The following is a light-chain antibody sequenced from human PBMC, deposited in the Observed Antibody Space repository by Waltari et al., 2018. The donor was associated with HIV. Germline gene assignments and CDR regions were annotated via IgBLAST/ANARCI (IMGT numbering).Light chain of an antibody. V-gene: IGLV1-47*01. Sequence: QSVLTQPPSASGTPGQRVTISCSGGSSTTGSHFVYLYQQVAGTTPKLLIIRNNKRPSGVPDRFSGSKSGTSASLSISGLRPEDEADDYCATWDDSSSGSWVFGGGTKVTVL. CDR3: ATWDDSSSGSWV. J-gene: IGLJ3*02. CDR1: SSTTGSHF. CDR2: RNN.